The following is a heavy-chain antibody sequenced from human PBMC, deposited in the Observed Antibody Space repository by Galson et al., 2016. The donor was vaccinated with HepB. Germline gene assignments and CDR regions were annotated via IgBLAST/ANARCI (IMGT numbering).Heavy chain of an antibody. CDR2: IKQDGSEA. V-gene: IGHV3-7*03. D-gene: IGHD6-19*01. Sequence: SLRLSCAASGFTFSGYGMHWVRQAPGKGLEWVAIIKQDGSEAIYADSVRGRFTISGDNAKNSQFLQMNSLSGEDTAVYYCVRGSGWLSDHWGQGILVTVSS. CDR3: VRGSGWLSDH. CDR1: GFTFSGYG. J-gene: IGHJ4*02.